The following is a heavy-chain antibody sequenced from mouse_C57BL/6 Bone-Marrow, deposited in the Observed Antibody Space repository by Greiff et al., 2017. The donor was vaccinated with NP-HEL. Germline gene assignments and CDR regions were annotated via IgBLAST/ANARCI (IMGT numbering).Heavy chain of an antibody. CDR1: GYTFTSYW. Sequence: VQLQESGAELARPGASVKMSCKASGYTFTSYWMHWVKQRPGQGLEWIGMIHPNSGSTNYNEKFKSKATLTVDKSSSTAYMQLSSLTSEDSAVYYCARTPIYYYWFAYWGQGTLVTVSA. CDR3: ARTPIYYYWFAY. CDR2: IHPNSGST. D-gene: IGHD1-1*01. V-gene: IGHV1-64*01. J-gene: IGHJ3*01.